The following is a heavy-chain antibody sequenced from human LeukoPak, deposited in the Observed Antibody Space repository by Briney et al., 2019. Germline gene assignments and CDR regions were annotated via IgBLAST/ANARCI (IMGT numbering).Heavy chain of an antibody. CDR3: AKDINPMIVVVITGFDY. D-gene: IGHD3-22*01. Sequence: GGSLRLSYAASGFTFSSYGMHWVRQAPGKGLEWVAFIRYDGSNKYYADSVKGRFTISRDNSKNTLYLQMNSLRAEDTAVYYCAKDINPMIVVVITGFDYWGQGTLVTVSS. V-gene: IGHV3-30*02. CDR2: IRYDGSNK. CDR1: GFTFSSYG. J-gene: IGHJ4*02.